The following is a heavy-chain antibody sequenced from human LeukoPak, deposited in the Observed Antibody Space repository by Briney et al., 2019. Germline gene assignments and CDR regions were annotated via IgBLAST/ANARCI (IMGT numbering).Heavy chain of an antibody. CDR1: GDPISSHSDY. CDR3: AREYSAFDF. J-gene: IGHJ4*02. V-gene: IGHV4-61*08. D-gene: IGHD5-12*01. CDR2: IYYSGST. Sequence: PSETLPLTCTVSGDPISSHSDYKWTWIRQAPGKGLEWIGYIYYSGSTNYNPSLRSRVTISVDTSKNQFSLKLTSVTAADTAVYYCAREYSAFDFWGQGTLVTVPS.